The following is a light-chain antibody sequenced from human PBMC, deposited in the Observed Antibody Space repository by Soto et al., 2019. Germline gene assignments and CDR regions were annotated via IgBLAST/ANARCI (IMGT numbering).Light chain of an antibody. Sequence: EIDMTQPPATPSVSPGEGATPSCRASQSVSSKLAWYQQKPGQAPRLLIYGASSRATGIPDRFSGSGSGTDFTLTISRLEPEDFAVYYCQQYGSSQWTFGQGTKVDIK. CDR1: QSVSSK. CDR2: GAS. J-gene: IGKJ1*01. CDR3: QQYGSSQWT. V-gene: IGKV3-20*01.